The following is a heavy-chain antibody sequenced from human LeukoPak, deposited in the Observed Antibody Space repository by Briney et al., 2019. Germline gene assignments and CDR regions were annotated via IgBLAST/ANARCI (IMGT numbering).Heavy chain of an antibody. Sequence: GGSLRLSCAASGFTFSDYYMNWIRQAPGKGLEWVSYISSSGSTIYYADSVKGRFTISRDNAKNSLYLQMNSLRAEDTAVYYCASHFGVVNAFDIWGQGTMVTVSS. CDR3: ASHFGVVNAFDI. CDR2: ISSSGSTI. V-gene: IGHV3-11*04. CDR1: GFTFSDYY. D-gene: IGHD3-3*01. J-gene: IGHJ3*02.